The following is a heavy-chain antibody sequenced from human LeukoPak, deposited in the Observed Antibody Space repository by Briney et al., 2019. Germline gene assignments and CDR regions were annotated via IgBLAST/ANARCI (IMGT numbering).Heavy chain of an antibody. D-gene: IGHD6-19*01. CDR2: IQNHGGDK. CDR1: GIRFSGSG. Sequence: QLGGSLRLSFAASGIRFSGSGMHWVRQAPGKGLEWVSFIQNHGGDKNYADSVKGRFTVSRDNSQNTVYLQMNTLRPEDTAVYYCAREGGVVVAGTFDYWGQGTLVTVSS. CDR3: AREGGVVVAGTFDY. J-gene: IGHJ4*02. V-gene: IGHV3-30*02.